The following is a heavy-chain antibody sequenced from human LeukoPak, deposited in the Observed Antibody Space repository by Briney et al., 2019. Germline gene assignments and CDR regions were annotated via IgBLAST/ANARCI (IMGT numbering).Heavy chain of an antibody. CDR2: IYYSGST. CDR1: GGSISSYY. J-gene: IGHJ6*02. CDR3: ARDFPGAPYYYGMDV. D-gene: IGHD1-14*01. V-gene: IGHV4-59*01. Sequence: PSETLSLTCTVSGGSISSYYWSWIRQPPGKGLEWIGYIYYSGSTNYNPSLKSRVTISVDRSKNQFSLKLSSMTAADTAVYYCARDFPGAPYYYGMDVWGQGTTVTVSS.